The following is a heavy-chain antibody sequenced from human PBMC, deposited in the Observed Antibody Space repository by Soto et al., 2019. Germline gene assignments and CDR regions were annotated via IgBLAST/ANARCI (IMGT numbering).Heavy chain of an antibody. D-gene: IGHD5-12*01. J-gene: IGHJ4*02. CDR1: GYSFDSYG. Sequence: ASVKVSCKASGYSFDSYGISWVRQAPGQGLEWMGWISGRNGKTKYAQKFQDRVTMTTDTSTNTAYMEVRSLRSDVTAIYYCTRDPAYVDLATTINLLNELFDFWGQGTRVTVSS. V-gene: IGHV1-18*01. CDR2: ISGRNGKT. CDR3: TRDPAYVDLATTINLLNELFDF.